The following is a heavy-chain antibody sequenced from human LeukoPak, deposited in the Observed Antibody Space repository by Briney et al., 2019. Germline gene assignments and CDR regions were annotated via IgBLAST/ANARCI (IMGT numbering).Heavy chain of an antibody. CDR3: ARGRYSYGVYYYYYMDV. CDR2: INHSGST. D-gene: IGHD5-18*01. Sequence: SETLSLTCTVSGGSISSGSYYWSWIRQPPGKGLEWIGEINHSGSTNYNPSLKSRVTISVDTSKNQFSLKLSSVTAADTAVYYCARGRYSYGVYYYYYMDVWGKGTTVTVSS. J-gene: IGHJ6*03. V-gene: IGHV4-39*07. CDR1: GGSISSGSYY.